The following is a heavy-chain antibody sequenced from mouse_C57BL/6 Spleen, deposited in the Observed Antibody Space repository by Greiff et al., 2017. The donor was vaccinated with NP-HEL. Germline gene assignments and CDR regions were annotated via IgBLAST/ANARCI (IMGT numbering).Heavy chain of an antibody. D-gene: IGHD1-1*01. J-gene: IGHJ4*01. CDR2: IYPGSGST. CDR1: GYTFTSYW. Sequence: VQLQQSGAELVKPGASVKMSCKASGYTFTSYWITWVKQRPGQGLEWIGDIYPGSGSTNYNEKFKSKATLTVDTSSSTAYMQLSSLTSEDSAVYYCARRESGYYGTSQGAMDYWGQGTSVTVSS. CDR3: ARRESGYYGTSQGAMDY. V-gene: IGHV1-55*01.